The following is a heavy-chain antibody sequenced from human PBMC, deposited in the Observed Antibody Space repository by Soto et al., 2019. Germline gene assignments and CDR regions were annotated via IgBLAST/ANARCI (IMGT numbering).Heavy chain of an antibody. CDR2: IYYSGHT. CDR3: AGVTTAYRRFDL. D-gene: IGHD4-17*01. CDR1: GGSITSGEYY. V-gene: IGHV4-30-4*01. J-gene: IGHJ2*01. Sequence: QVQLQESGPGLVKPSQTLSLTCTSSGGSITSGEYYWSWIRQPPGKGLEWIGYIYYSGHTSYNPSLKSPVTISLDTSKRQFSLKLSSVTAADTAVYYCAGVTTAYRRFDLWGRGTLVNFSS.